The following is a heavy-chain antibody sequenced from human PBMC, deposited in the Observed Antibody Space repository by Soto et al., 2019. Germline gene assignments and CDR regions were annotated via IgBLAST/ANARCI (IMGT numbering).Heavy chain of an antibody. J-gene: IGHJ5*02. CDR3: AHRYYDILTGYWFAP. Sequence: QITLKESGPTLVKPTQTLTLTCTFSGFSLSTSGVGVGWIRQPPGKALEWLALIYWDDDKRYSPSLKSRLTITKDTSKSQVVLTMTNMDPVDTATYYCAHRYYDILTGYWFAPWGQGTLVTVSS. V-gene: IGHV2-5*02. CDR1: GFSLSTSGVG. CDR2: IYWDDDK. D-gene: IGHD3-9*01.